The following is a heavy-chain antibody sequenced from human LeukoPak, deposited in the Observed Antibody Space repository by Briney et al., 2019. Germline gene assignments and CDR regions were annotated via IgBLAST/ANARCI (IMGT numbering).Heavy chain of an antibody. Sequence: GGSLRLSCAASGFTFSSYEMNWVRQAPGKGLEWVSYISSSGSTIYYADSVKGRFTISRDNAKNSLYLQMNSLRAEDTAVYYCAREIPMTTVVASSDAFDIRGQGTMVTVSS. CDR1: GFTFSSYE. CDR3: AREIPMTTVVASSDAFDI. J-gene: IGHJ3*02. D-gene: IGHD4-23*01. V-gene: IGHV3-48*03. CDR2: ISSSGSTI.